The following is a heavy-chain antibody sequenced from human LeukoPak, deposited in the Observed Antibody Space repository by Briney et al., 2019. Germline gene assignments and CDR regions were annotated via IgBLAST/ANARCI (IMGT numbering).Heavy chain of an antibody. CDR2: IYTSGST. V-gene: IGHV4-61*02. CDR1: GVSISSSSYY. CDR3: ARDELGGSSSWYGNHERVDNWFDP. J-gene: IGHJ5*02. Sequence: SETLSLTCTVSGVSISSSSYYWSWIRQPAGKGLEWIGRIYTSGSTNYNPSLKSRVTMSVDTSKNQFSLKLSSVTAADTAVYYCARDELGGSSSWYGNHERVDNWFDPWGQGTLVTVSS. D-gene: IGHD6-13*01.